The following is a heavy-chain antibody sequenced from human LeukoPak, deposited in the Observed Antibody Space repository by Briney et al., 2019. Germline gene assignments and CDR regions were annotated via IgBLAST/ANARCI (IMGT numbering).Heavy chain of an antibody. D-gene: IGHD3-16*01. CDR3: ASSAIGYVY. CDR1: GGSMSSASYC. CDR2: IYTSGST. J-gene: IGHJ4*02. V-gene: IGHV4-61*02. Sequence: SQTLSLTCTVSGGSMSSASYCWSWIPQPAWKGLGWIGRIYTSGSTNYNPPLKSRVTISVDTSKNQFSLKPSSVTAADTAVHYCASSAIGYVYWGQGTLVTVSS.